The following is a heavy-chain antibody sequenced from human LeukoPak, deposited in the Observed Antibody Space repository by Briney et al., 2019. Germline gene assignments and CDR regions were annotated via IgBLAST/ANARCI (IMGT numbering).Heavy chain of an antibody. Sequence: ETLSLTCTVSGGSMSSYYWSWIRQPPGKGLEWIGYIFYSGNANYNPSLKSRVTISVDTSKSQFSLRLSSVTAADTAVYYCARRGRYGAGPLYYYYGMDVWGQGTTVTVSS. V-gene: IGHV4-59*08. CDR1: GGSMSSYY. CDR3: ARRGRYGAGPLYYYYGMDV. D-gene: IGHD3-10*01. CDR2: IFYSGNA. J-gene: IGHJ6*02.